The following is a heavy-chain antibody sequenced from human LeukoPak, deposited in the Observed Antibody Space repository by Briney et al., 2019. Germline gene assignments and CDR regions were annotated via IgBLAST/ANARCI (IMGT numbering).Heavy chain of an antibody. D-gene: IGHD3-9*01. CDR2: IYYSGST. CDR3: ARHGSHVLRYFG. V-gene: IGHV4-39*01. Sequence: SEALSLTCTVSGGSISSSSYYWGWIRQPPGKGPEWIGSIYYSGSTYYNPSLKSRVTIPVDTSKNQFSLKLSTVTAADTAVYYCARHGSHVLRYFGWGQGTLVTVSS. J-gene: IGHJ4*02. CDR1: GGSISSSSYY.